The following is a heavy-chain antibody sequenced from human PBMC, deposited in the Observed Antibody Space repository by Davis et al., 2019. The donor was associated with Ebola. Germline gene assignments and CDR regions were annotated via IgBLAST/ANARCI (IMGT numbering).Heavy chain of an antibody. CDR2: ISSSGSTI. J-gene: IGHJ4*02. CDR3: ARAYSSSPLGY. Sequence: GGSLRLSCAASGFTFSSYTMNWVRQAPGKGLEWVSSISSSGSTINYADSVKGRFTVSRDNAKNSLYLQMNSLRAEDTAVYYCARAYSSSPLGYWGQGTLVTVSS. D-gene: IGHD6-6*01. V-gene: IGHV3-48*01. CDR1: GFTFSSYT.